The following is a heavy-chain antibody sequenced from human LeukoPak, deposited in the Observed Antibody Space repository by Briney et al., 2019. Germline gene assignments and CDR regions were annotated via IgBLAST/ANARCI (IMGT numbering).Heavy chain of an antibody. CDR1: GYTFTSYD. V-gene: IGHV1-8*01. CDR3: ARARRRSDFFDY. Sequence: ASVKVSCKASGYTFTSYDINWVRQATGQGLEWMGWMNPNSGNTGYAQKFQGRVTMTRDTSTSTVYMELSSLRSEDTAVYYCARARRRSDFFDYWGQGTLVTVSS. D-gene: IGHD6-25*01. J-gene: IGHJ4*02. CDR2: MNPNSGNT.